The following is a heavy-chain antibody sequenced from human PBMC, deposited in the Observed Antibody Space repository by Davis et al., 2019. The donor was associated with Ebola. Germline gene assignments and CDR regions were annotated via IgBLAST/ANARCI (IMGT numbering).Heavy chain of an antibody. V-gene: IGHV3-30*04. CDR2: ISYDGTNK. Sequence: GGSLRLSCVSSGFSFNTYPMHWVRQAPGKGLEWLAVISYDGTNKYHAESVSGRFTISRDNSKNTLYVEMNSLRDEDTAIYYCARGAPPTYYYYGMDLWGQGTTVTVSS. J-gene: IGHJ6*02. CDR3: ARGAPPTYYYYGMDL. CDR1: GFSFNTYP.